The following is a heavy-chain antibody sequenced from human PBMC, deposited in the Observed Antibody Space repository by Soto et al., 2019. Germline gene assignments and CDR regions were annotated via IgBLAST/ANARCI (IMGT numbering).Heavy chain of an antibody. Sequence: GSLRLSCSASGFTFSSYAMHWVRQAPGKGLEYVSAISSNGGSTYYADSVKGRFTISRDNSKNTLYFQMSSLRAEDTAVYYCVKTRSIIAAAGYFDYWGQGTLVTVSS. J-gene: IGHJ4*02. CDR3: VKTRSIIAAAGYFDY. V-gene: IGHV3-64D*06. D-gene: IGHD6-13*01. CDR2: ISSNGGST. CDR1: GFTFSSYA.